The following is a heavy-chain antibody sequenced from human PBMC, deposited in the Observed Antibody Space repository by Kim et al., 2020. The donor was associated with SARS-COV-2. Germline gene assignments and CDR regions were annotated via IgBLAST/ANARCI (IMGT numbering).Heavy chain of an antibody. CDR3: ARGGPGSHRGYY. V-gene: IGHV4-34*01. CDR2: INHSGST. Sequence: SETLSLTCAVYGGSFSGYYWSWIRQPPGKGLEWIGEINHSGSTNYNPSLKSRVTISVDTSKNQFSLKLSSVTAADTAVYYCARGGPGSHRGYYWGQGTLVTVSS. D-gene: IGHD3-10*01. CDR1: GGSFSGYY. J-gene: IGHJ4*02.